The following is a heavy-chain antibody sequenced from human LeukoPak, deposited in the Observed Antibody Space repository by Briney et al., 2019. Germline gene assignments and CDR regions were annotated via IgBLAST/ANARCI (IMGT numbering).Heavy chain of an antibody. CDR2: IYYSGST. Sequence: SETLSLTCTVSGGSISSYYWSWIRQPPGKGLEWIGYIYYSGSTNYNPSLKSRVTISVDTSKNQFSLKLSSVTAADTAVYYCARGVSGYCSSTSCYTLLYYYYYYMDVWGKGTTVTVSS. CDR1: GGSISSYY. D-gene: IGHD2-2*02. V-gene: IGHV4-59*01. J-gene: IGHJ6*03. CDR3: ARGVSGYCSSTSCYTLLYYYYYYMDV.